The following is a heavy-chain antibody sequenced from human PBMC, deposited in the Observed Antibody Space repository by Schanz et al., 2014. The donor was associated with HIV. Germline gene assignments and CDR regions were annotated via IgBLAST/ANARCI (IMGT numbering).Heavy chain of an antibody. J-gene: IGHJ6*02. D-gene: IGHD3-16*01. CDR2: ITWNGAII. CDR3: ARVWADYGMDV. V-gene: IGHV3-20*04. Sequence: EVQLVESGGGLVQPGGSLRLACSASGFNFDDYIMSWVRQAPGKGLEWVSEITWNGAIIRYADSVKGRFTISRDNAKNSLYLQMNRLRAEDTALYYCARVWADYGMDVWGQGTTVTVSS. CDR1: GFNFDDYI.